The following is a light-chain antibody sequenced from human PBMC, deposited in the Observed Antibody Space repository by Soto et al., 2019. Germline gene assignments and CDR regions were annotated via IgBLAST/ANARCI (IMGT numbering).Light chain of an antibody. CDR1: SSDVGNYQY. CDR3: FSYTSSGTYV. J-gene: IGLJ1*01. V-gene: IGLV2-14*01. Sequence: QSVLTQPASXXXXXGQSITISCTGTSSDVGNYQYVSWYQQHPGKAPKLMIYEVSTRPSGVSNRFSGSKSGNTASLTISGLQAEDETDYYCFSYTSSGTYVFGTGTKVTVL. CDR2: EVS.